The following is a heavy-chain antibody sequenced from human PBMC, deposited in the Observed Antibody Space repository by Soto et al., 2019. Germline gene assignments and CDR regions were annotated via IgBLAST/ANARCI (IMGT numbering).Heavy chain of an antibody. J-gene: IGHJ4*02. Sequence: EYLKISCKASGYNFPIYWIAWVRQMPGKGLEWMGLIYPGDSDTRYSPSFQGQVTLSADKSITTAYLQLSSLKASDTAMYYCARQGSGGGGDYWGQGTLVTVSS. CDR3: ARQGSGGGGDY. D-gene: IGHD6-19*01. CDR2: IYPGDSDT. V-gene: IGHV5-51*01. CDR1: GYNFPIYW.